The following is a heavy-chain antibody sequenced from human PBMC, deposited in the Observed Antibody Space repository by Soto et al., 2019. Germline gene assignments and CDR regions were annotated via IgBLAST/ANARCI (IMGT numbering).Heavy chain of an antibody. Sequence: ASVKVSCKASEYTFTTYYMHWIRQAPGQGLEWMGIIDPRAGSTSHAQKFQGRVTMTRDTSTSTVYMDLRSLRSEDTAVYYCARAGYYDSSGYDAFDIWGQGTMVTVS. CDR2: IDPRAGST. V-gene: IGHV1-46*01. CDR1: EYTFTTYY. D-gene: IGHD3-22*01. CDR3: ARAGYYDSSGYDAFDI. J-gene: IGHJ3*02.